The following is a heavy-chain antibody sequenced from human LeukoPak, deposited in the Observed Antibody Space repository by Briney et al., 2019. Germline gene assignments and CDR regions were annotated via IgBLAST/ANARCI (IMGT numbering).Heavy chain of an antibody. D-gene: IGHD6-19*01. Sequence: ASVKVSCKVSGYTLTELSMHWVRQAPGKGLEWMGGFDPEDGETIYAQKFQGRVTMTEDTSTDTAYMELSSLRSEDTAVYYCAADTGVGIAVARIGRFFDYWGQGTLVTVSS. CDR1: GYTLTELS. CDR2: FDPEDGET. CDR3: AADTGVGIAVARIGRFFDY. V-gene: IGHV1-24*01. J-gene: IGHJ4*02.